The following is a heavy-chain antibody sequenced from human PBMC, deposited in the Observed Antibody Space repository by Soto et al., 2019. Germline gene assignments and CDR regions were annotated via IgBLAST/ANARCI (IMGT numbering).Heavy chain of an antibody. CDR2: IHHSGPT. CDR1: GDSISSSEW. J-gene: IGHJ4*02. D-gene: IGHD1-20*01. V-gene: IGHV4-4*02. CDR3: ARGGITAVRNYYFDH. Sequence: QVQLQESGPGLVKPSGTLSLNCKVSGDSISSSEWWSWVRQPPGKVLERIAEIHHSGPTNYNPSLQSRVTITVDKSKNQISLRLSTVTAADTAVYYCARGGITAVRNYYFDHWGQGNLVTVSS.